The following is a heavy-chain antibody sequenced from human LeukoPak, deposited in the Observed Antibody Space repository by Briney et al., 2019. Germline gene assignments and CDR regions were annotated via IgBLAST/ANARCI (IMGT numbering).Heavy chain of an antibody. CDR2: ISAYNGNT. CDR3: ARVHDSSGWEYFQH. V-gene: IGHV1-18*01. J-gene: IGHJ1*01. D-gene: IGHD6-19*01. CDR1: GYTFTSYG. Sequence: ASVKVSCKASGYTFTSYGISWVRQAPGQGLEWMGWISAYNGNTNYAQKLQGRVTMTTDTSTSTAYMELRSLRSDDTAVYYCARVHDSSGWEYFQHWGQGTLVTVSS.